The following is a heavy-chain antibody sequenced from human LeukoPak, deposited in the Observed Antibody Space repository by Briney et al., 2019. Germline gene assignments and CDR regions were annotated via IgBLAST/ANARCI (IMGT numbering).Heavy chain of an antibody. CDR3: ASELGTLYNWFDP. V-gene: IGHV3-30-3*01. CDR2: ISYDGSNK. Sequence: GRSLRLSCAASGFTFSSYAMHWVRQAPGKGLEWVAVISYDGSNKYYADSVKGRFTISRDNSKNTLYLQMNRLRAEDTAVYYCASELGTLYNWFDPWGQGTLVTVSS. CDR1: GFTFSSYA. D-gene: IGHD7-27*01. J-gene: IGHJ5*02.